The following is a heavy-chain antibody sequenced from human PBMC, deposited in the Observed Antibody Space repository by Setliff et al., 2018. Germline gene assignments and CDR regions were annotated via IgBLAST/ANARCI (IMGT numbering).Heavy chain of an antibody. CDR2: INPIFGTT. Sequence: SVKVSCKASGGTFSSYGISWVRQAPGQGLEWMGGINPIFGTTTYAQKFQGRVTITTDESTSTAYMELSSLRSEDTAVYFCAREGVDTRSSTDYRYYMDVWGKGTTVTVSS. V-gene: IGHV1-69*05. CDR1: GGTFSSYG. J-gene: IGHJ6*03. CDR3: AREGVDTRSSTDYRYYMDV. D-gene: IGHD5-18*01.